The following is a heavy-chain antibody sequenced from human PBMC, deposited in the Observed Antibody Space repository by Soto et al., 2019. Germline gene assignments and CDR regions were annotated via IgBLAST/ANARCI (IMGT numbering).Heavy chain of an antibody. J-gene: IGHJ5*02. Sequence: QVQLQESGPGLVKPSQTLSLTCTVSGGSISSGDYYWSWIRQPPGKGLEWIGYIYYGGSTYYNPSLKSRVTISVDTSKNQFSLKLSSVTAADTAVYYCARESYYYDSSGYAEFDPWGQGTLVTVSS. CDR1: GGSISSGDYY. CDR3: ARESYYYDSSGYAEFDP. D-gene: IGHD3-22*01. V-gene: IGHV4-30-4*01. CDR2: IYYGGST.